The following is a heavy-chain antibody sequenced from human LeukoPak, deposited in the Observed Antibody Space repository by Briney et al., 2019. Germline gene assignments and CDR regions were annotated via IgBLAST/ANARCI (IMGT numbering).Heavy chain of an antibody. Sequence: ASVKVSCKASGYTFTGYYMHWVRQAPGQGLEWMGWINPNSGGANYAQKFQGRVTMTRDTSISTAYMELSRLSSDDTAVYYCARGPQQLVLLYYYYYGMDVWGQGTTVTVSS. D-gene: IGHD6-13*01. J-gene: IGHJ6*02. CDR3: ARGPQQLVLLYYYYYGMDV. V-gene: IGHV1-2*02. CDR2: INPNSGGA. CDR1: GYTFTGYY.